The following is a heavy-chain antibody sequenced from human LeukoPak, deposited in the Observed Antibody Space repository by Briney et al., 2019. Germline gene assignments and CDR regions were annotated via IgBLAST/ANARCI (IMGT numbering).Heavy chain of an antibody. V-gene: IGHV4-39*07. D-gene: IGHD3-10*01. CDR3: ARELSTGTDYFDY. Sequence: SETLSLTCTVSGGSISGSNYYWGWIRQAPGKGLEWIGSIYYSGITHYNASLKSRVTISVDMSTNQFSLRLSSVTAADTAVYYCARELSTGTDYFDYWGQGTLVTVSS. J-gene: IGHJ4*02. CDR1: GGSISGSNYY. CDR2: IYYSGIT.